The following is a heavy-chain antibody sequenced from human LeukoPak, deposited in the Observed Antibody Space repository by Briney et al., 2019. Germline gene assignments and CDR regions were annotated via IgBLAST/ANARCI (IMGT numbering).Heavy chain of an antibody. Sequence: RLSCAASGFTFSSYAMRWVRQPPAKGLEWVSAISGNGGSTHYADFVEGRFTNSRDNSKNTLYLQMNSLRAEDTAVYHCAKGGFSNVVYYFDYWGQGTLVTVSS. J-gene: IGHJ4*02. CDR2: ISGNGGST. CDR1: GFTFSSYA. CDR3: AKGGFSNVVYYFDY. V-gene: IGHV3-23*01. D-gene: IGHD2-21*01.